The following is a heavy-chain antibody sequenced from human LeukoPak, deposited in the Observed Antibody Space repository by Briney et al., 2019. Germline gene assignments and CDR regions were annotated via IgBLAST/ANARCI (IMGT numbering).Heavy chain of an antibody. J-gene: IGHJ4*02. CDR2: IRSKAYDGTT. CDR1: GFTLGDYA. CDR3: TRTYSSGSYYFDY. V-gene: IGHV3-49*03. D-gene: IGHD6-19*01. Sequence: GGSLRLSCAASGFTLGDYAMSCFRQAPGKGLEWVGFIRSKAYDGTTEYAASVKGRFTISKDDSKSIAYLQMNSLKTEDTAVYYCTRTYSSGSYYFDYWGQGTLVTVSS.